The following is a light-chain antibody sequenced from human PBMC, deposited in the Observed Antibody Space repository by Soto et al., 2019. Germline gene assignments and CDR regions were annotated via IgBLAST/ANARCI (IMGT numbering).Light chain of an antibody. CDR2: WAS. J-gene: IGKJ1*01. Sequence: DIVMTQSPDSLAVSLGERATVHCKSSQNILYSSNNKNYLAWYQQKPRQPPKLLIYWASTRESGVPDRFSGSGSGTDFTLTISSLQAEDVAVYYCQQYYSTPRTFGQGTKVEIK. CDR3: QQYYSTPRT. V-gene: IGKV4-1*01. CDR1: QNILYSSNNKNY.